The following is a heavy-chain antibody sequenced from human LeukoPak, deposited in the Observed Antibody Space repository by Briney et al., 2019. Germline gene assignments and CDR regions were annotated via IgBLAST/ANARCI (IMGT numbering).Heavy chain of an antibody. CDR2: TYYRSKWYN. J-gene: IGHJ3*02. CDR3: ARIGHPWGIEDAFDI. D-gene: IGHD3-16*01. CDR1: GDSVSSNSVA. V-gene: IGHV6-1*01. Sequence: PSQTLSLTCAISGDSVSSNSVAWNWIRQSPSRGLEWLGRTYYRSKWYNDYAVSVKGRITINADTSKNQLSLQLNSVTPEDTAVYFCARIGHPWGIEDAFDIWGQGTMVTVSS.